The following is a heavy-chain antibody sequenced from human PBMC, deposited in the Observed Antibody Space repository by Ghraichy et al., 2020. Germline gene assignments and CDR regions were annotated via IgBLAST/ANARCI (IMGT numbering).Heavy chain of an antibody. J-gene: IGHJ6*02. CDR3: ERDADKGVTQAFSGLDV. V-gene: IGHV3-21*01. D-gene: IGHD2-21*02. CDR1: GFAFSSHS. CDR2: INTDSNYI. Sequence: GESLNISCAASGFAFSSHSMNWFRQAPGKGLEWLSSINTDSNYIYYDDSVKGRFTTSRDNAKNSLYLQMNSLGAEDTAVYYCERDADKGVTQAFSGLDVWGQGTPVTVSS.